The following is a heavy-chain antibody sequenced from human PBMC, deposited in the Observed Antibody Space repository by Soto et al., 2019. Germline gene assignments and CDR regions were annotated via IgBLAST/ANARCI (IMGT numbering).Heavy chain of an antibody. V-gene: IGHV4-59*01. CDR1: VVSISGSY. CDR2: VYYTGST. CDR3: ARSVAVNGAPIDD. J-gene: IGHJ4*02. Sequence: SETLSLTCSFSVVSISGSYWSWIRQSPGKGLEWLGYVYYTGSTNYSPSLRSRVSISVDTSKNEFSLRLSSVTAADTAVYFCARSVAVNGAPIDDWGQGTQGTVS. D-gene: IGHD2-8*01.